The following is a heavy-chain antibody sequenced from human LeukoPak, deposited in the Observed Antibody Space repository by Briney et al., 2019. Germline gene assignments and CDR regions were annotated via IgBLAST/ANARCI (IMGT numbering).Heavy chain of an antibody. V-gene: IGHV3-21*01. D-gene: IGHD2-15*01. CDR2: ISSSSSYM. Sequence: PGGSLRLSRAASGFTFSGYNMNWVRPAPGKGLEWVSSISSSSSYMYYADSVKGRFTISRDNAKNSLYLQMNSLRAEDTAVYYCARKEDLKYYAMDVWGQGTTVTVSS. CDR3: ARKEDLKYYAMDV. J-gene: IGHJ6*02. CDR1: GFTFSGYN.